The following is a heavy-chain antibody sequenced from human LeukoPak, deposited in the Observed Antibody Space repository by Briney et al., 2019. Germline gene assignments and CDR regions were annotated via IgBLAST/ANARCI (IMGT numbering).Heavy chain of an antibody. CDR1: GFAFSSYW. CDR2: IKQDGSEK. V-gene: IGHV3-7*01. D-gene: IGHD2/OR15-2a*01. J-gene: IGHJ6*03. Sequence: PGGSLRLSCAASGFAFSSYWMSWVRQAPGKELEWVANIKQDGSEKYYVDSVKGRFTISRDNAKNSLYLQMNSLRAEDTAVYYCARTQVFPYFMDVWGKGTTVTVSS. CDR3: ARTQVFPYFMDV.